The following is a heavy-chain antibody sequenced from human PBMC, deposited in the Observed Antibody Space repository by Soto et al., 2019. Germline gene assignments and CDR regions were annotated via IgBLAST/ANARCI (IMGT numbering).Heavy chain of an antibody. CDR3: ARDLHGDKAMSYGNWFDP. CDR2: IYYSGST. CDR1: GGSISSGDYY. J-gene: IGHJ5*02. V-gene: IGHV4-30-4*01. D-gene: IGHD5-18*01. Sequence: QVQLQESGPGLVKPSQTLSLTCTVSGGSISSGDYYWSWIRQPPGKALEWIGYIYYSGSTYYNPSLKSRVTISVDTSKNQFSLKLSSVTAADTAVYYCARDLHGDKAMSYGNWFDPWGQGTLVTVSS.